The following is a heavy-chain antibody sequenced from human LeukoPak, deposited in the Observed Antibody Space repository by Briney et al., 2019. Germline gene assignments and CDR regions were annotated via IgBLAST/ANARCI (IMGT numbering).Heavy chain of an antibody. CDR1: GFTVSSNY. Sequence: GGSLRLSCAASGFTVSSNYMSWVRQAPGKGLEWVLVIKGRFTISRHNSKNTLYLQMNGLRPEDTAVYYCAGGSRRDGYDYWGQGTLVTVSS. J-gene: IGHJ4*02. D-gene: IGHD5-24*01. V-gene: IGHV3-53*04. CDR2: I. CDR3: AGGSRRDGYDY.